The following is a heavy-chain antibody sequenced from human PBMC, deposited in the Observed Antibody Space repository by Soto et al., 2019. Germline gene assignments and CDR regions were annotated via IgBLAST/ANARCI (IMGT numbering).Heavy chain of an antibody. V-gene: IGHV4-31*03. CDR1: GGPFSRGGYY. CDR2: IFYTGST. D-gene: IGHD6-13*01. Sequence: SETLSLTCTVFGGPFSRGGYYWCCFRQHPGKGLECIGYIFYTGSTYYYPTLKSRVAMSVDTSKRQFSLNLSSLTAADTAVYYCARLYSVNYLGYFDYWGQGALVTVS. CDR3: ARLYSVNYLGYFDY. J-gene: IGHJ4*02.